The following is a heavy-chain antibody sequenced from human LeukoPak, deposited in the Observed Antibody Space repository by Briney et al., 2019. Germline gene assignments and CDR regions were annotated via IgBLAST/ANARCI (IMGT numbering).Heavy chain of an antibody. Sequence: SQTLSLTCTVSGGSISSRGYYWSWIRQPAGKGLEWIGRIYASGSTNYNPSLKSRVSISADTSKIQFSLKLSSVTAADTAVYYCAREYSYGSGYYYYMDVWGKGTTVTVSS. CDR2: IYASGST. D-gene: IGHD5-18*01. J-gene: IGHJ6*03. V-gene: IGHV4-61*02. CDR3: AREYSYGSGYYYYMDV. CDR1: GGSISSRGYY.